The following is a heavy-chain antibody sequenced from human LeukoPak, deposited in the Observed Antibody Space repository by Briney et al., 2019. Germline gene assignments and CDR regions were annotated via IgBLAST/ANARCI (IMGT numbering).Heavy chain of an antibody. V-gene: IGHV3-23*01. CDR1: GFTFSSYA. CDR2: ISGSGGST. D-gene: IGHD3-22*01. Sequence: PGGSLRLSCAASGFTFSSYAMSWVRQAPGKGLEWVAAISGSGGSTYYADSVKGRFTISRDNSKNTLYLQMNSLRAEDTAVYYCATPPRSTMIVVVTVIDWGQGTLVTVSS. J-gene: IGHJ4*02. CDR3: ATPPRSTMIVVVTVID.